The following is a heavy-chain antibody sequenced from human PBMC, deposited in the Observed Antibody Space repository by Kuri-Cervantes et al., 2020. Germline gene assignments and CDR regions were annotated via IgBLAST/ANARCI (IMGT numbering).Heavy chain of an antibody. CDR1: GGSISSGGYS. Sequence: SCAVSGGSISSGGYSWSWIRQPPGKGLEWIGYIYHSGSTYYNPSLKSRVTISVDTSKNQFSLKLSSVTAADTAVYYCAREDRGYYDSSGYFDYWGQGTLVTVSS. J-gene: IGHJ4*02. D-gene: IGHD3-22*01. CDR2: IYHSGST. V-gene: IGHV4-30-2*01. CDR3: AREDRGYYDSSGYFDY.